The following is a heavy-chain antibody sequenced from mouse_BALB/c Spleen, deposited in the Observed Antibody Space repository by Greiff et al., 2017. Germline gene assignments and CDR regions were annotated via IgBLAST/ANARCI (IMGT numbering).Heavy chain of an antibody. J-gene: IGHJ4*01. V-gene: IGHV1-7*01. CDR1: GYTFTSYW. CDR3: ASPRQLGLRYAMDY. Sequence: VQLQQSGAVLAKPGASVKMSCKASGYTFTSYWMHWVKQRPGQGLEWIGYINPSTGYTEYNQKFKDKATLTADKSSSTAYMQLSSLTSEDSAVYYCASPRQLGLRYAMDYWGQGTSVTVSS. CDR2: INPSTGYT. D-gene: IGHD3-2*01.